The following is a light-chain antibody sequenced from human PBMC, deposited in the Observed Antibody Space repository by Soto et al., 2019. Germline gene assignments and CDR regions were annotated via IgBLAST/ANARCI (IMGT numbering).Light chain of an antibody. J-gene: IGKJ2*01. V-gene: IGKV1-5*01. CDR2: AAS. CDR1: QSISSW. CDR3: QQYKTYSYT. Sequence: DIQMTQSPSTLSASVGDRVTITCRASQSISSWLAWYQQKPGKAPKLLIYAASNLQSGVSSRFSGSGSGTQFTLTISSLQPDDFAIYYCQQYKTYSYTFGQGTTLEIK.